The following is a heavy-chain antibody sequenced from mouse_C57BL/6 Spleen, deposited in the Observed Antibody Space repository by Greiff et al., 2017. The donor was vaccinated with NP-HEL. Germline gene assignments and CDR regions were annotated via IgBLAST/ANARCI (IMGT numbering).Heavy chain of an antibody. V-gene: IGHV2-9-1*01. CDR2: IWTGGGT. D-gene: IGHD2-9*01. CDR1: GFSLTSYA. CDR3: ARNPAYYGYDGYFDV. Sequence: VKLMESGPGLVAPSQSLSITCTVSGFSLTSYAISWVRQPPGKGLEWLGVIWTGGGTNYNSALKSRLSISKDNSKSQVFLKMNSLQTDDTARYYGARNPAYYGYDGYFDVWGTGTTVTVSS. J-gene: IGHJ1*03.